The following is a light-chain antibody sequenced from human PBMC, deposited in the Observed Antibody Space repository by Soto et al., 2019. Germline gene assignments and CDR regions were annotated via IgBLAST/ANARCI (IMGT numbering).Light chain of an antibody. V-gene: IGKV1-5*01. Sequence: DIQMTQSPSTLSASVGDRVTITCRASQSISSWLAWYQQKPGKAPKLLIYDASSLDSGVPSRFSGSGSGTEFSLTISNLQPDDFATYYCQQYENYWTFGQGTKVDIK. CDR2: DAS. CDR3: QQYENYWT. J-gene: IGKJ1*01. CDR1: QSISSW.